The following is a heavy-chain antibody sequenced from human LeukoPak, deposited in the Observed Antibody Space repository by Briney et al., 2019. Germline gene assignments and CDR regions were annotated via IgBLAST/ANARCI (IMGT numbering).Heavy chain of an antibody. Sequence: PSETLSLTCTVSGGSISSSNYYWGWIRQPPGKGLEWIGSIYYSGSTYYNPSLKSRVTISVDTSKNQFSLKLSSVTAADTAVYYCARDRGYSYGCDAFDIWGQGTMVTVSS. CDR1: GGSISSSNYY. CDR2: IYYSGST. V-gene: IGHV4-39*02. J-gene: IGHJ3*02. D-gene: IGHD5-18*01. CDR3: ARDRGYSYGCDAFDI.